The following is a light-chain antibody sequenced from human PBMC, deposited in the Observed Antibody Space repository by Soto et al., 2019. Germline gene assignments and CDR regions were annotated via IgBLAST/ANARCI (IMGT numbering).Light chain of an antibody. Sequence: DIQMTQSPSTLSASVGDRVTITCRASQSISSWVAWYQQKLGKAPKLLIYKASSLESGVPSRFSGSGSGTDFTLTISSLQPDDFATYYCQQYNSYPYPFGQGTKLEIK. CDR1: QSISSW. V-gene: IGKV1-5*03. J-gene: IGKJ2*01. CDR2: KAS. CDR3: QQYNSYPYP.